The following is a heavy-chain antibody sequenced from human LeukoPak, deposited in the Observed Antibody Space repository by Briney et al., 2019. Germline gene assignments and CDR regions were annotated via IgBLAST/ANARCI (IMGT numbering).Heavy chain of an antibody. CDR2: IYYSGST. CDR1: GGSISSGGYY. Sequence: PSETLSLTCTVSGGSISSGGYYWSWIRQHPGKGLEWIGYIYYSGSTYYNPSLKSRVTISVDTSKNQFSLKLSSVTAADTAVYYCARESTTRWIDPWGQGTLVTVSS. V-gene: IGHV4-31*03. CDR3: ARESTTRWIDP. J-gene: IGHJ5*02. D-gene: IGHD4-17*01.